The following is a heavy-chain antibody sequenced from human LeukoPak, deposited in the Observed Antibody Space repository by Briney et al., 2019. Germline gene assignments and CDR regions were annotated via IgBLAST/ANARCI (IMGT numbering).Heavy chain of an antibody. Sequence: PSETLSLTCRVSGGSMSNKYWSWIRQPPGKGLEWIGYMSDSGTTKQNPALKSRVTISLDTSKNHLSLMLSSVTAADTAVYYCATHDSNGYYPYYFAYWGQGTVVTVPS. CDR3: ATHDSNGYYPYYFAY. V-gene: IGHV4-59*08. CDR1: GGSMSNKY. J-gene: IGHJ4*02. CDR2: MSDSGTT. D-gene: IGHD3-3*01.